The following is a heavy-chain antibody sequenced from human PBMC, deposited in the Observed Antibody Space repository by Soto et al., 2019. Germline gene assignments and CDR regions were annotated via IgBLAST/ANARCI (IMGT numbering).Heavy chain of an antibody. D-gene: IGHD4-17*01. CDR2: ISSSSSYI. CDR1: GFTFSSYS. V-gene: IGHV3-21*01. Sequence: AGSLRLSCAASGFTFSSYSMNWVRQAPGKGLEWVSSISSSSSYIYYADSVKGRFTISRDNAKNSLYLQMNSLRAEDTAVYYCARELTTVHWYFDLWGRGTLVTVSS. CDR3: ARELTTVHWYFDL. J-gene: IGHJ2*01.